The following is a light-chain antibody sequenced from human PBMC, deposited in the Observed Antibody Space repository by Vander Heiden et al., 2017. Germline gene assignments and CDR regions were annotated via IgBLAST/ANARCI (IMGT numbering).Light chain of an antibody. CDR2: WES. CDR3: QQYYSTRSIT. J-gene: IGKJ5*01. CDR1: QSVLYSSNNKNY. Sequence: DIVMTQSPDSLAVSLGERATINCKSSQSVLYSSNNKNYLAWYQQKPGQPPKLLMYWESTRESGVPDRFSGSGSGTDFTLTSSSLQAEDVAVYYCQQYYSTRSITFGQGTRLEIK. V-gene: IGKV4-1*01.